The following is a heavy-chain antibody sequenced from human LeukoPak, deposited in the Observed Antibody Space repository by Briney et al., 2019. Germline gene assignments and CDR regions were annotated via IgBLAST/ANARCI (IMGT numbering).Heavy chain of an antibody. V-gene: IGHV3-23*01. J-gene: IGHJ4*02. CDR1: GFAFSTYA. CDR3: ARDPSKGYCSGGSCYFDY. CDR2: ISGSAGRT. Sequence: GGSLRLSCAASGFAFSTYAMGWVRRAPGKGLEWVSAISGSAGRTYYADSVKGRFTISRDNAKNSLYLQMNSLRAEDTAVYYCARDPSKGYCSGGSCYFDYWGQGTLVTVSS. D-gene: IGHD2-15*01.